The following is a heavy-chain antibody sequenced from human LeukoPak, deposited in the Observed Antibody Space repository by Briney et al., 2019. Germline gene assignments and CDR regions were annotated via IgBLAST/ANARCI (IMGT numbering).Heavy chain of an antibody. D-gene: IGHD2-2*01. J-gene: IGHJ4*02. CDR1: GFTFSSYW. V-gene: IGHV3-7*01. CDR3: ARVYCSSTSCSEIDY. Sequence: PGGSLRLSCAASGFTFSSYWMSWVRQAPGKGLEWVANIRQDGSVQNYVDSVKGRFTISRDNAQNSLYLQMSSLRAEDTAVYYCARVYCSSTSCSEIDYWGQGTLVTVSS. CDR2: IRQDGSVQ.